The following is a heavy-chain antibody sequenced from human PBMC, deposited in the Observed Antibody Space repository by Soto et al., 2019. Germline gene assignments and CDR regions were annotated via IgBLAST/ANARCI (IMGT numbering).Heavy chain of an antibody. CDR1: GGTFSSYT. CDR2: IIPILGIA. CDR3: ARAPAMVISYFDY. Sequence: QVQLVQSGAEVKKPGSSVKVSCKASGGTFSSYTISWVRQAPGQGLEWMGRIIPILGIANYAQKFQGRVTITADKSTSTAYMELSSLRSEDTAVYYCARAPAMVISYFDYWGQGTLVTVSS. D-gene: IGHD5-18*01. J-gene: IGHJ4*02. V-gene: IGHV1-69*02.